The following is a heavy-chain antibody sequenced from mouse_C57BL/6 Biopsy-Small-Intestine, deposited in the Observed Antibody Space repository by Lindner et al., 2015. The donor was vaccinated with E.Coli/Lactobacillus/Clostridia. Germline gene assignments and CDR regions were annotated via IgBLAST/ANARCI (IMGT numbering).Heavy chain of an antibody. V-gene: IGHV1-42*01. J-gene: IGHJ2*01. CDR3: ARREVYYFDY. CDR2: INPSTGGA. CDR1: GYSFTGNY. Sequence: VQLQESGPELVKSGASVKISCKASGYSFTGNYMNWVKQSPEKSLEWIGEINPSTGGATYNQKFGAKVTLTVDRSSSTFHMQFKSLTSDDSAVYYCARREVYYFDYWGQGTTLTVSS.